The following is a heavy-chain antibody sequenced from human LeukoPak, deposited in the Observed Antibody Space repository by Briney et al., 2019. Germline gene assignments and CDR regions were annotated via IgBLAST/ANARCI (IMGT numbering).Heavy chain of an antibody. CDR1: GGTFSSYA. D-gene: IGHD7-27*01. V-gene: IGHV1-69*13. CDR2: IIPIFGTA. CDR3: ARGLGTYWGKDFLNWFDP. Sequence: RASVKVSCKASGGTFSSYAISWVRQAPGQGLEWMGGIIPIFGTANYAQKFQGRVTITADESTSTAYMELSSLRSEDTAVYYCARGLGTYWGKDFLNWFDPWGQGTLVTVSS. J-gene: IGHJ5*02.